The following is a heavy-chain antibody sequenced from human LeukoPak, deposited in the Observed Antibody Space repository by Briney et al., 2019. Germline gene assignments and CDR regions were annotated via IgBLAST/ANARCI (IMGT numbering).Heavy chain of an antibody. CDR2: ISSSSSDI. CDR3: AKVGSADSFDI. V-gene: IGHV3-21*01. Sequence: PGGSLRLSCAASGFVFSSYSMNWVRQAPGKGLEWVLSISSSSSDIYYADSVKGRFTISRDNAKNSLNLQMNSLRAEDTAVYYCAKVGSADSFDIWGQGTMVTVSS. D-gene: IGHD3-10*01. CDR1: GFVFSSYS. J-gene: IGHJ3*02.